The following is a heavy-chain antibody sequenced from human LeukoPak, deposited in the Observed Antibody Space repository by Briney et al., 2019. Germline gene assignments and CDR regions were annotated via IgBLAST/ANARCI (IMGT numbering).Heavy chain of an antibody. CDR3: ARDRLLGIAAADEWDAFDI. V-gene: IGHV3-30-3*01. J-gene: IGHJ3*02. Sequence: GGSLRLSCAASGFTFSSYAMHWVRQAPGKGLEWVAVISYDGSNKYYADSVKGRFTISRDNSKNTLYLQMNSLRAEDTAVYYCARDRLLGIAAADEWDAFDIWGQGTMVTVSS. CDR1: GFTFSSYA. D-gene: IGHD6-13*01. CDR2: ISYDGSNK.